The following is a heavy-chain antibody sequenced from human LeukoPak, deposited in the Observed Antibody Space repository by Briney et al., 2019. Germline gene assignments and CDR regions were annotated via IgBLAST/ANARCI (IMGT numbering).Heavy chain of an antibody. V-gene: IGHV3-48*01. J-gene: IGHJ4*02. CDR3: ARAGIVVVIAHFDY. Sequence: GGSLRLSCAASGFTFSSYSMNWVRQAPGKGLEWVSYISSSSSTIYYADSVKGPFTISRDNAKNSLYMQINSLRAEETAVYYCARAGIVVVIAHFDYWGQGTLVTVSS. CDR2: ISSSSSTI. D-gene: IGHD2-21*01. CDR1: GFTFSSYS.